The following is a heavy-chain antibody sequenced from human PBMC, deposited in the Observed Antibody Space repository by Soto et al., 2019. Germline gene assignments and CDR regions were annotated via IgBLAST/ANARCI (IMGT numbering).Heavy chain of an antibody. CDR2: IYYSGST. CDR1: GGSISSGDYY. Sequence: SETLSLTCTVSGGSISSGDYYWSWIRQPPGKGLEWIGYIYYSGSTYYNPSLKSRVTISVDTSKNQFSLKLSSVTAADTAVYYCARSRRTTVTTSGFDYWGQGTLVTVSS. J-gene: IGHJ4*02. D-gene: IGHD4-17*01. CDR3: ARSRRTTVTTSGFDY. V-gene: IGHV4-30-4*01.